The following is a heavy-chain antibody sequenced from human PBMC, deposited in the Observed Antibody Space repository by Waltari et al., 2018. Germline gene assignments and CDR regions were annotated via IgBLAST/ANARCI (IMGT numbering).Heavy chain of an antibody. CDR1: GYPLSRGYY. D-gene: IGHD1-26*01. J-gene: IGHJ4*02. Sequence: QVQLHESGPGLVKSSETLSRTCAVSGYPLSRGYYGGGLGQPPAKGVEWIGTINQCGSTYYNPSLKSRITISLDTSKNQFSLKLNSVTAADTAVYYCARHQVGGRDFEYWGQGTLVTVSS. CDR2: INQCGST. V-gene: IGHV4-38-2*01. CDR3: ARHQVGGRDFEY.